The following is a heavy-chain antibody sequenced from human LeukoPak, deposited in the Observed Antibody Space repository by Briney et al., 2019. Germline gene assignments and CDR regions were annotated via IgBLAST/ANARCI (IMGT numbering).Heavy chain of an antibody. CDR1: GYTFTSHG. CDR3: ARDSSGYQI. J-gene: IGHJ4*02. Sequence: ASVKVSCKTSGYTFTSHGISWVRQAPGQGLEWMGWINPNSGGTNYAQKFQGRVTMTRDTSISTAYMELSRLRSDDTAVYYCARDSSGYQIWGQGTLVTVSS. CDR2: INPNSGGT. D-gene: IGHD3-22*01. V-gene: IGHV1-2*02.